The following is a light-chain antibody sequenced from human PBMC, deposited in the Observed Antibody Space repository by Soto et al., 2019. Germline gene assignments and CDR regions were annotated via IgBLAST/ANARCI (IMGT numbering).Light chain of an antibody. Sequence: DSQMTQSPSTLSASVGDRVTITCRASQSISNYLAWYQQKPGKAPKLLIYKASTLESGVPSRFSGSGSGTEFTLTISILQPDDFATYYCQKYNTHFGGGTKVEMK. CDR2: KAS. CDR1: QSISNY. J-gene: IGKJ4*01. CDR3: QKYNTH. V-gene: IGKV1-5*03.